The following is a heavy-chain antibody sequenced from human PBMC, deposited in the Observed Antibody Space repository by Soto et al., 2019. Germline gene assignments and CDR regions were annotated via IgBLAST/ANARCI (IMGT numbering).Heavy chain of an antibody. V-gene: IGHV1-18*01. D-gene: IGHD6-13*01. CDR3: ARERRRQXSGSWYFDY. CDR1: GYTFTSYG. CDR2: ISAYNGNT. Sequence: ASVKVSCKASGYTFTSYGISWVRQAPGQGLEWMGWISAYNGNTNYAQKLQGRVTMTTDTSTSTAYMELRSLRSDDTAVYYCARERRRQXSGSWYFDYWGQGTLVTVSS. J-gene: IGHJ4*02.